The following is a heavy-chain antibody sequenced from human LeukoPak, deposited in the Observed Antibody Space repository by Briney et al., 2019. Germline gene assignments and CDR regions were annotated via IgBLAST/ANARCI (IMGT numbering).Heavy chain of an antibody. CDR3: ARGGGDY. Sequence: GESLRLSCVASGFTFSDYWMTWVRQAPGKGLEWVANIKQDGSDKKYVDSVKGRFTISRDNAKNSLYLQMDSLRDEDTAVYYCARGGGDYWGQGTLVTVSS. J-gene: IGHJ4*02. CDR2: IKQDGSDK. CDR1: GFTFSDYW. V-gene: IGHV3-7*01. D-gene: IGHD1-26*01.